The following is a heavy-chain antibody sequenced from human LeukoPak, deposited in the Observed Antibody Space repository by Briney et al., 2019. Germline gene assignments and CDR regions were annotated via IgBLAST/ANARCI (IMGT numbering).Heavy chain of an antibody. CDR2: IYYSGST. J-gene: IGHJ4*02. CDR1: GGSFSGYY. D-gene: IGHD6-19*01. Sequence: SETLSLTCAVYGGSFSGYYWGWIRQPPGKGLEWIGSIYYSGSTYYNPSLKSRVTISVDTSKNQFSLMLSSVTAADTAVYYCARHLDSSGWSKSFDYWGQGTLVTVSS. CDR3: ARHLDSSGWSKSFDY. V-gene: IGHV4-39*01.